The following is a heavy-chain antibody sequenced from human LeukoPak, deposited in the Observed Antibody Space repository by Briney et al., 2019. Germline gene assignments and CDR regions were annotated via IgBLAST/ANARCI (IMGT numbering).Heavy chain of an antibody. J-gene: IGHJ5*02. CDR2: IYYSGST. V-gene: IGHV4-59*12. Sequence: SETLSLTCTVSGGSISSYYWSWIRQPPGKGLEWIGYIYYSGSTNYNPSLKSRVTISVDTSKNQFSLKLTSVTAADTAVYYCARSQFYGSGSYQGRWFDPWGQGTLVTVSS. D-gene: IGHD3-10*01. CDR1: GGSISSYY. CDR3: ARSQFYGSGSYQGRWFDP.